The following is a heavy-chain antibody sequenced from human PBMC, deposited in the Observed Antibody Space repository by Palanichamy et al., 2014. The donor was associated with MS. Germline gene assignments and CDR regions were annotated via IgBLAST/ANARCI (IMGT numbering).Heavy chain of an antibody. CDR1: VTPFNIYG. CDR2: ISAYNGNT. CDR3: VRSGYYYDSGGEYYYGMDV. Sequence: QVQLVQSGGEVKKTGASVKASVQGLLVTPFNIYGISWVRQAPGQGLEWMGWISAYNGNTNYARKLQGRVTMTTDTSTSTAYMELGSLTSDDTAVFYCVRSGYYYDSGGEYYYGMDVWGQGTTVTVSS. D-gene: IGHD3-10*01. V-gene: IGHV1-18*01. J-gene: IGHJ6*02.